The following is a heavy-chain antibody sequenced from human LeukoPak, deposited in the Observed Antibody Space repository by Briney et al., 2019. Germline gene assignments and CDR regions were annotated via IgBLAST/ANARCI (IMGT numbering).Heavy chain of an antibody. V-gene: IGHV3-7*01. Sequence: PGGSLRLSCAASGFTFSSYWMSWVRQAPGKGLDWVANINQDGSEKYYVDSVKGRFTISRDNAKNSLYLQMNSLRAEDTAVYYCARDRIVATIVEGMDVWGKGTTVTVSS. CDR2: INQDGSEK. J-gene: IGHJ6*03. D-gene: IGHD5-12*01. CDR3: ARDRIVATIVEGMDV. CDR1: GFTFSSYW.